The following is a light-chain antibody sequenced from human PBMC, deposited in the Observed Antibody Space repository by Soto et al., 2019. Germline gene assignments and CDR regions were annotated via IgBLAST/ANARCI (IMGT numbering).Light chain of an antibody. CDR3: QQHAVSRQT. Sequence: EIVLTQSPGTLSLSPGERVTLSCRASQIIPASYLAWYQQKPGQAPRLLIYGATNRATGIPDRFSGRGTGTDFTLTISRLEAEDFAVYYCQQHAVSRQTVGGGAKVEI. J-gene: IGKJ4*01. CDR2: GAT. V-gene: IGKV3-20*01. CDR1: QIIPASY.